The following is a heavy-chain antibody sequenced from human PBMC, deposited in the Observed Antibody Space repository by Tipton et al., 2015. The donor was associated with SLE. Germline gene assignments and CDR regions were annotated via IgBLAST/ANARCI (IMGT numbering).Heavy chain of an antibody. V-gene: IGHV4-39*07. D-gene: IGHD1-20*01. Sequence: TLSLTCTVSGGSISSSKYYWGWIRQPPGKGLEWIGSIYSSGSTYYNPSLKSRVSISVDTSKNQFFLNLRSVTAADTAVYFCARGGASVLIRNCYFYYWGQGSLVTASP. CDR2: IYSSGST. CDR3: ARGGASVLIRNCYFYY. CDR1: GGSISSSKYY. J-gene: IGHJ4*02.